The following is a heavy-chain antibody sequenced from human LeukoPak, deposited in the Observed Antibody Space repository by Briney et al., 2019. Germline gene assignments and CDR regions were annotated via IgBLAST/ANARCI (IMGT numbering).Heavy chain of an antibody. CDR3: AVVAAAGTNAFDI. Sequence: ASPKVSCKASGYTFTSYDINRVRQTTEQGREWMGWMSSNSGNTGYAQKFQGRVTITRNNSISTAYMELSSLRSEDTGVYYCAVVAAAGTNAFDIWGQATMVTVSS. CDR1: GYTFTSYD. CDR2: MSSNSGNT. J-gene: IGHJ3*02. V-gene: IGHV1-8*03. D-gene: IGHD6-13*01.